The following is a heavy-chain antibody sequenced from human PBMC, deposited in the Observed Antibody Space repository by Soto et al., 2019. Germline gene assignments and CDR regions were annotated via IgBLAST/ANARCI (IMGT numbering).Heavy chain of an antibody. CDR2: ISYDGSNK. CDR1: GFTFSSYA. D-gene: IGHD3-3*01. V-gene: IGHV3-30-3*01. Sequence: QVQLVESGGGVVQPGRSLRLSCAASGFTFSSYAMHWVRQAPGKGLEWVAVISYDGSNKYYADSVKGRFTISRDNSKNTLYLQMNSLRAEDTAVYYCARNDFWSGYYTAEYFQYWGQGTLVTVSS. J-gene: IGHJ1*01. CDR3: ARNDFWSGYYTAEYFQY.